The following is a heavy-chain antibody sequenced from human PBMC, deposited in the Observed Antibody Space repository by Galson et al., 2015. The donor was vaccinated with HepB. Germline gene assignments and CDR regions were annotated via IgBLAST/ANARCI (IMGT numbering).Heavy chain of an antibody. Sequence: SLRHSCAASGFAFNNCSMNCVRQAPGKGLEWVSYISSSSSTIYYADSVKGLLTISTDNAKNSRYLQMNSLRAEDTAVYYCARGIVVVVAATPGSSWFAPWGQGTLVTVSS. CDR1: GFAFNNCS. CDR3: ARGIVVVVAATPGSSWFAP. V-gene: IGHV3-48*01. J-gene: IGHJ5*02. D-gene: IGHD2-15*01. CDR2: ISSSSSTI.